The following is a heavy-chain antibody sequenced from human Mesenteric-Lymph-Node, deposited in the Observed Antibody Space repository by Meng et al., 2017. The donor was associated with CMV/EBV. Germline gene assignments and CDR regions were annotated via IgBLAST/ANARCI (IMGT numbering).Heavy chain of an antibody. CDR1: GGTFNSHS. CDR2: IIPMVGVA. D-gene: IGHD4-11*01. V-gene: IGHV1-69*02. J-gene: IGHJ6*02. CDR3: ARSVTVTNPYYYYGMDV. Sequence: SVKVSCKASGGTFNSHSVSWVRQAPGQGLEWMGRIIPMVGVATYTQKFQGRVTITADKSTSTAYMELGSLRSEDTAVYYCARSVTVTNPYYYYGMDVWGQGTTVTVSS.